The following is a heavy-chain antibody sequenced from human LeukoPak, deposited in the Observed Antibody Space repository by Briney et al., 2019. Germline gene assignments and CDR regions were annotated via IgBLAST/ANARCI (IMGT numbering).Heavy chain of an antibody. CDR3: ADWNDGGYFDY. J-gene: IGHJ4*02. V-gene: IGHV3-48*04. Sequence: GGSLRLSCAASGFTFSSYSMNWVRQAPGKGLEWVSYISSSGSTIYYADSVKGRFTISRDNAKNSLYLQMNSLRAEDTAVYYCADWNDGGYFDYWGQGTLVTVSS. D-gene: IGHD1-1*01. CDR1: GFTFSSYS. CDR2: ISSSGSTI.